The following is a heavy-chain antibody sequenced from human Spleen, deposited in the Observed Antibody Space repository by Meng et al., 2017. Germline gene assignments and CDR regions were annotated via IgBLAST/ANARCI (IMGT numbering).Heavy chain of an antibody. CDR3: ARDEDISAAGKLFGDY. V-gene: IGHV1-2*06. J-gene: IGHJ4*02. CDR1: GYTFPDYW. Sequence: QGPVGQSGVEVKTPGASGKVSCKASGYTFPDYWLHWVRRAPGQGLEWMGRINPKSGDTHYAQRFQGRVTMTGDTSISTAYMELSGLRSDDTAMYYCARDEDISAAGKLFGDYWGQGTLVTVSS. D-gene: IGHD6-13*01. CDR2: INPKSGDT.